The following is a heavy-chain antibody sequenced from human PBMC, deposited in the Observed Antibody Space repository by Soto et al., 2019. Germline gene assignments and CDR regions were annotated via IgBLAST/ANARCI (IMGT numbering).Heavy chain of an antibody. Sequence: GASVKVSCKASGYTFTSYYMHWVRQAPGQGLEWMGIINPSGGSTSYAQKFQGRVTMTRDTSASTAYMELSSLRSEDTAVYYCAREGREAAAGDYYYYGMDVWGQGTTVTVSS. CDR3: AREGREAAAGDYYYYGMDV. V-gene: IGHV1-46*01. CDR1: GYTFTSYY. J-gene: IGHJ6*02. CDR2: INPSGGST. D-gene: IGHD6-13*01.